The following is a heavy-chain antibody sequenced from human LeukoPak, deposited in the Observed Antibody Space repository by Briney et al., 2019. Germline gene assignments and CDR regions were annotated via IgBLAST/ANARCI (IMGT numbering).Heavy chain of an antibody. CDR3: VRAGTYYYGSGAFDS. V-gene: IGHV3-13*01. J-gene: IGHJ4*02. Sequence: HPGGSLRLSCVASGFTFSTYGMHWVRQVTGKGLEWVSSIGAAGDTDYPASVKGRFTISRENAKNSLYLQMNSLRAGDTAVYYCVRAGTYYYGSGAFDSWGQGTLVTVSS. CDR2: IGAAGDT. D-gene: IGHD3-10*01. CDR1: GFTFSTYG.